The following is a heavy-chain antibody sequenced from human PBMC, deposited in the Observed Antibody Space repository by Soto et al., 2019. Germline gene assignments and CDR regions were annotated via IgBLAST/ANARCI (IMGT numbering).Heavy chain of an antibody. CDR1: GGSISSYC. CDR3: ARDVFGGLAANWFDP. CDR2: IYYSGST. Sequence: PSETLSLTCTVSGGSISSYCWSWIRQPPGKGLEWIGYIYYSGSTNYNPSLKSRVTISVDTSKNQFSLKLSSVTAADTAVYYCARDVFGGLAANWFDPWGQGTLVTVSS. J-gene: IGHJ5*02. V-gene: IGHV4-59*01. D-gene: IGHD3-3*01.